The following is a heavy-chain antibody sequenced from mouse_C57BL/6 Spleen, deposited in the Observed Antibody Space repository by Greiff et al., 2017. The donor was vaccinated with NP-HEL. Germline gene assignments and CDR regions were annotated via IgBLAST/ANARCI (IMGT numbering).Heavy chain of an antibody. CDR1: GFTFSSYT. D-gene: IGHD2-4*01. Sequence: EVQGVESGGGLVKPGGSLKLSCAASGFTFSSYTMSWVRQTPEKRLEWVATISGGGGNTYYPDSVKGRFTISRDNAKNTLYLQMRSLRSEDTALYYGARQGYDYDEGAWFAYWGQGTLVTVSA. CDR3: ARQGYDYDEGAWFAY. CDR2: ISGGGGNT. J-gene: IGHJ3*01. V-gene: IGHV5-9*01.